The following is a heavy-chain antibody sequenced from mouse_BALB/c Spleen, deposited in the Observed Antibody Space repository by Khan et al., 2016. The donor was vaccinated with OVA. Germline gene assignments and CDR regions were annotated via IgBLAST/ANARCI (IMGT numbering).Heavy chain of an antibody. J-gene: IGHJ4*01. V-gene: IGHV5-12-2*01. CDR3: ARIPTFITTALDY. D-gene: IGHD1-2*01. CDR2: ITNGGGNT. Sequence: EVKLLESGGGLVQPGGSLKLSCAASGFTFSSNTMSWVRQTPEKRLEWVAYITNGGGNTYYPDTVKGRFTISRDNAKNTLYLQMSSLKSEDTAMYYCARIPTFITTALDYWGQGTSVTVSS. CDR1: GFTFSSNT.